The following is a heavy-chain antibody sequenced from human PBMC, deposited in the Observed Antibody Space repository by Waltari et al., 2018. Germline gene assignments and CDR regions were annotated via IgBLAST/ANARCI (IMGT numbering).Heavy chain of an antibody. V-gene: IGHV4-59*01. D-gene: IGHD3-3*01. CDR3: ARVVVADFWSGYYTWAFDI. CDR1: GGSISSYY. Sequence: QVQLQESGPGLVKPSETLSLTCTVSGGSISSYYWSWIRQPPGKGLEWIGYIYYSGSTNYNPSLKSRVTISVDTSKNQFSLKLSSVTAADTAVYYCARVVVADFWSGYYTWAFDIWGQGTMVTVSS. J-gene: IGHJ3*02. CDR2: IYYSGST.